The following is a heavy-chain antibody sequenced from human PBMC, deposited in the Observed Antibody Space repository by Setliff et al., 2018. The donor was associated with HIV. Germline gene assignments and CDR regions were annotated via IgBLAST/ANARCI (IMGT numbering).Heavy chain of an antibody. CDR1: GGTFSKYG. D-gene: IGHD2-8*01. J-gene: IGHJ3*02. CDR3: ATKVYCTNGVCLDAFDI. Sequence: ASVKVSCKTSGGTFSKYGVNWVRRAPGQGLEWMGGITAIFGTTNYAQKFQGRVTIAADKATNTVSMELKNLRSDDTAVYYCATKVYCTNGVCLDAFDIWGQGTMVTVS. CDR2: ITAIFGTT. V-gene: IGHV1-69*06.